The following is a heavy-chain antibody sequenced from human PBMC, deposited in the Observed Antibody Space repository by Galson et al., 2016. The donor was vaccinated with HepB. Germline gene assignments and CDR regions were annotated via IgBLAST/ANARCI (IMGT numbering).Heavy chain of an antibody. CDR2: IYPTDSYA. J-gene: IGHJ3*01. D-gene: IGHD3-10*01. V-gene: IGHV5-10-1*01. Sequence: QSGAEVKKPGESLRISCKGSAYSFTSYWITWVRQMPGKGLEWMGRIYPTDSYANYSPSFQGPVTVSADKSISTAFLQWSSLKASDTAMYYCARQGGSGRAAFDLWGQGTMVTVSS. CDR1: AYSFTSYW. CDR3: ARQGGSGRAAFDL.